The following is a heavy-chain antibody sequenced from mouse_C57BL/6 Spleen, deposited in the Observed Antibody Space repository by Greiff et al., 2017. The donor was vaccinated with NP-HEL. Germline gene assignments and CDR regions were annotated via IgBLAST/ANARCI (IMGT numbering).Heavy chain of an antibody. CDR2: IHPNSGST. V-gene: IGHV1-64*01. CDR3: ARRYSSWYFEV. J-gene: IGHJ1*03. Sequence: QVQLKQPGAELVKPGASVKLSCKASGYTFTSYWMHWVKQRPGQGLEWIGMIHPNSGSTYYNEKFKSKATLTVAKSSSTAYMQLSSLTSEDSAVYYCARRYSSWYFEVWGTGTTVTVSS. CDR1: GYTFTSYW. D-gene: IGHD2-5*01.